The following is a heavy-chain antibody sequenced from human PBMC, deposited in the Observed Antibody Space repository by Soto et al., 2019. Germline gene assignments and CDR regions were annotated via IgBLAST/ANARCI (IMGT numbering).Heavy chain of an antibody. CDR1: GGTFSSYA. CDR3: AIDLLYCSSTSFYTGWFDP. CDR2: ISPIFGRA. D-gene: IGHD2-2*02. J-gene: IGHJ5*02. Sequence: QVQLVQSGAEVKKPGSSVKVSCKASGGTFSSYAISWVRQAPGQGLEWMGGISPIFGRANYAQKLQGRVTITADKSTSTAYMELSSLRSEDTAAYYCAIDLLYCSSTSFYTGWFDPWGQGTLVTVSS. V-gene: IGHV1-69*06.